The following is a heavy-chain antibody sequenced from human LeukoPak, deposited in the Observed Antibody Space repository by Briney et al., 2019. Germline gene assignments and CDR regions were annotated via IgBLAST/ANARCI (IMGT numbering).Heavy chain of an antibody. V-gene: IGHV3-33*01. J-gene: IGHJ4*02. CDR2: IWYDGKTK. CDR3: ARVLAAHIDY. D-gene: IGHD6-6*01. CDR1: GFNISYYA. Sequence: GGSLRLSCTASGFNISYYAIHWVRQAPGKGLEWVAVIWYDGKTKYYEDSVKGRFTVSRDKSEGTVSLEMNRLRGEDTAVYYCARVLAAHIDYWGQGTLVTVSS.